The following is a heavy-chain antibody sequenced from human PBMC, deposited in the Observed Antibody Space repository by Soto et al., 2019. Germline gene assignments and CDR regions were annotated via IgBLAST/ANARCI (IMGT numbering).Heavy chain of an antibody. D-gene: IGHD3-9*01. CDR2: IKQDGSEK. J-gene: IGHJ4*02. Sequence: GGSLRLSCAASGFTFSSYWMSWVRQAPGKGLEWVANIKQDGSEKYYVDSVKGRFTISRDNAKNSLYLQMNSLRAEDTAVYYFARENGRAIFFAGGPQHDYWGQGTLVTVSS. V-gene: IGHV3-7*01. CDR3: ARENGRAIFFAGGPQHDY. CDR1: GFTFSSYW.